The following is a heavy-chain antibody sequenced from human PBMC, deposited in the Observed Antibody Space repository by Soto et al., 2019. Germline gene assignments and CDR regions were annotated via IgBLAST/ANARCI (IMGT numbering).Heavy chain of an antibody. CDR3: ARGIDFYDSSGFPPYLDH. Sequence: SETLSLTCTVSGGSISGYYWNWIRQPSGKGLEWIGNLHYSGSTNYNPSLRSRITISVDTTENQFSLKVDSLTAADTAVYYCARGIDFYDSSGFPPYLDHWGQGTLVTVSS. CDR2: LHYSGST. V-gene: IGHV4-59*01. CDR1: GGSISGYY. D-gene: IGHD3-22*01. J-gene: IGHJ4*02.